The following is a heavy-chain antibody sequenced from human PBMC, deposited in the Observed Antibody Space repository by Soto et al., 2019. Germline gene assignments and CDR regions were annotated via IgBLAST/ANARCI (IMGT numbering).Heavy chain of an antibody. V-gene: IGHV4-30-4*08. CDR2: IYYSGSI. Sequence: QVQLQQSGPGLVKPSQTLSLTCTVSGGSISSDDYHWTWIRQPPGKGLEWIGYIYYSGSIFYNPSLKSRVTISVDTSKNQFSLNLSSVTAADTAVYFCPREDDGGDRDYYGLDVWGQGTTVTVSS. D-gene: IGHD2-21*02. CDR3: PREDDGGDRDYYGLDV. CDR1: GGSISSDDYH. J-gene: IGHJ6*02.